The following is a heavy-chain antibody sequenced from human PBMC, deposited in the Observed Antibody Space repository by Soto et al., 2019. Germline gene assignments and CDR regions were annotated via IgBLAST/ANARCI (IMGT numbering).Heavy chain of an antibody. D-gene: IGHD6-13*01. CDR2: INPNSGGT. CDR1: GYTFTGYY. J-gene: IGHJ6*02. CDR3: ARSAVGVNSSPEDGMDV. V-gene: IGHV1-2*04. Sequence: ASVKVSCKASGYTFTGYYMHWVRQAPGQGLEWMGWINPNSGGTNYAQKFQGWVTMTRDTSISTAYMELSRLRSDDTAVYYCARSAVGVNSSPEDGMDVWGQGTTVTVSS.